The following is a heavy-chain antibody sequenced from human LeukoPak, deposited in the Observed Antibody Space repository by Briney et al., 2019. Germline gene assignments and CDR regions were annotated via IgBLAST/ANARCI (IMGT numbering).Heavy chain of an antibody. V-gene: IGHV4-59*12. CDR2: IYYSGST. Sequence: SETLSLTCTVSGGSISSYYWSWIRQPPGKGLEWIGYIYYSGSTNYNPSLKSRVTISVDKSKNQFSLKLSSVTAADTAVYYCARDNVLLWFGELLRAFDIWGQGTMVTVSS. J-gene: IGHJ3*02. CDR1: GGSISSYY. CDR3: ARDNVLLWFGELLRAFDI. D-gene: IGHD3-10*01.